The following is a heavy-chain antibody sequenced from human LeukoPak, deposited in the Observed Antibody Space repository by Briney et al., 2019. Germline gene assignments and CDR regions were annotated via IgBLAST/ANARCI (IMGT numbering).Heavy chain of an antibody. CDR1: GFTFTTYA. D-gene: IGHD2-15*01. CDR3: ARDLGYCSGSTCYVGYFDY. CDR2: ISGSGDST. J-gene: IGHJ4*02. Sequence: GGSLRLSCAASGFTFTTYAMNWVRQAPGKGLEWVSTISGSGDSTYYADSVKGRFTISRDNSKNTLYLQMNSLRAEDTAVYYCARDLGYCSGSTCYVGYFDYWGQGTQVTVSS. V-gene: IGHV3-23*01.